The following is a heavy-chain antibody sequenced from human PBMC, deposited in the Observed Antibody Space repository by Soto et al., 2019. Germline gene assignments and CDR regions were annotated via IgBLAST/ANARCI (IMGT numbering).Heavy chain of an antibody. D-gene: IGHD3-3*01. V-gene: IGHV1-8*01. CDR1: GYTFTSYD. CDR3: ARGPRQWDFWSGYYDNYYYYYMDV. Sequence: ASVKVSCKASGYTFTSYDINWVRQATGQGLEWMGWMNPNSGNTGYAQKFQGRVTMTRNTSISTAYMELSSLRSEDTAVYYCARGPRQWDFWSGYYDNYYYYYMDVWGKGTTVTVSS. CDR2: MNPNSGNT. J-gene: IGHJ6*03.